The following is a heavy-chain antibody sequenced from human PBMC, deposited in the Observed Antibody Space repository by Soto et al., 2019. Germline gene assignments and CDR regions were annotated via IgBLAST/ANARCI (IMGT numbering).Heavy chain of an antibody. V-gene: IGHV4-31*03. D-gene: IGHD4-17*01. Sequence: SETLSLTCTVSGGSISSGGYYCSWIRQHPGKGLEWIGYIYYSGSTYYNPSLKSRVTISVDTSKNQFSLKLSSVTAADTAVYYCARRVRATVTTFDYWGQGTLVTVSS. CDR1: GGSISSGGYY. CDR3: ARRVRATVTTFDY. J-gene: IGHJ4*02. CDR2: IYYSGST.